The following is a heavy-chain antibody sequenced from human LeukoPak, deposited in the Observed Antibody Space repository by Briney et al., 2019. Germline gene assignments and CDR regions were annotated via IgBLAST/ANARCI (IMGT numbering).Heavy chain of an antibody. CDR1: GGSISSSSYY. CDR2: IYYSGST. J-gene: IGHJ5*02. Sequence: SETLSLTCTVSGGSISSSSYYWGWIRQPPGKGLEWIGSIYYSGSTYYNPSLKSRVTISVDTSKNQFSLKLSSVTAADTAVYYCVRRGDYYDSSGYWFWFDPWGQGTLVTVSS. D-gene: IGHD3-22*01. V-gene: IGHV4-39*07. CDR3: VRRGDYYDSSGYWFWFDP.